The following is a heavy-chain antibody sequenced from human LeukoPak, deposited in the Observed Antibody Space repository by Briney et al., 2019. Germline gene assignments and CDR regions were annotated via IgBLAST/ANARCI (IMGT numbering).Heavy chain of an antibody. J-gene: IGHJ4*02. CDR3: ACITHCSSTSCRDY. CDR1: GYTFTGYY. D-gene: IGHD2-2*01. V-gene: IGHV1-2*06. Sequence: AASVKVSCKASGYTFTGYYMHWVRQAPGQGLEWMGRINPNSGGTSYAQKFQGRVTMTRDTSISTAYMELSRLRSDDTAVYYCACITHCSSTSCRDYWGQGTLVTVSS. CDR2: INPNSGGT.